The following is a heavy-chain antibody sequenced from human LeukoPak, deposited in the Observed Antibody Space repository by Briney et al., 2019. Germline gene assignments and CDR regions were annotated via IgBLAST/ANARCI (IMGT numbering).Heavy chain of an antibody. V-gene: IGHV3-23*01. CDR1: GLTFSSNS. CDR3: AKGFSVRGWFDP. D-gene: IGHD3-10*02. J-gene: IGHJ5*02. CDR2: ISVSGIT. Sequence: GGSLRLSCVASGLTFSSNSMSWVRQPPGMGLEWVSGISVSGITVYADSVKGRLTISRDNSKNTLYLQMNNLRAEDTALYYCAKGFSVRGWFDPWGQGTQVSVSS.